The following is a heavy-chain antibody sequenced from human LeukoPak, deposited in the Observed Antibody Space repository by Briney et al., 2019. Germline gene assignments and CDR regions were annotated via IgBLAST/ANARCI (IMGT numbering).Heavy chain of an antibody. Sequence: ASVKVSCKASGYTFTGYYMHWVRQAPGQGLEWMGWINPNSGGTNYAQKFQGRVTMTRDTSIGTAYMELSRLRSDDTAVYYCARAGSHYYGMDVWGQGTTVTVSS. J-gene: IGHJ6*02. CDR2: INPNSGGT. CDR1: GYTFTGYY. V-gene: IGHV1-2*02. CDR3: ARAGSHYYGMDV. D-gene: IGHD3-10*01.